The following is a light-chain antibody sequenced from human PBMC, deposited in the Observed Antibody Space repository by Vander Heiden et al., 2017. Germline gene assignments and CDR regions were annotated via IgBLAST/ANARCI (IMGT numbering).Light chain of an antibody. Sequence: DIQMTQSPSTLSASVGDRVTITCRASQSISSWLAWYQQKPVKAPKLLIYKASSLESGVPSRFSGSGSGTEFTLTISSLQPDDFATYYCQQDNSYPLTFGGGTKVEIK. CDR2: KAS. J-gene: IGKJ4*01. CDR1: QSISSW. CDR3: QQDNSYPLT. V-gene: IGKV1-5*03.